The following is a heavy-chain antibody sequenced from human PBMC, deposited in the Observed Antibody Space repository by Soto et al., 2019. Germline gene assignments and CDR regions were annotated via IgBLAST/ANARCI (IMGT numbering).Heavy chain of an antibody. J-gene: IGHJ5*02. Sequence: EVQLLESGGGLVQPGGSLRLSCAVSGFTFDTYAMYWVRQAPGKGLEWVSTISGSGDTYYADSVKGRFTISRDTSKKTLDLRRNSLRAEDTALNYCATRGHVVILSPALNLVVDPWGQGTLVTVSS. CDR1: GFTFDTYA. CDR2: ISGSGDT. CDR3: ATRGHVVILSPALNLVVDP. V-gene: IGHV3-23*01. D-gene: IGHD2-8*02.